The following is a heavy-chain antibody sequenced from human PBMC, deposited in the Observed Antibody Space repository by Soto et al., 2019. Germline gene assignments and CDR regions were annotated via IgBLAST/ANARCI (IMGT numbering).Heavy chain of an antibody. CDR2: IKHRGIT. CDR3: ARLYGSRGPFDY. D-gene: IGHD6-13*01. V-gene: IGHV4-34*01. CDR1: GGSFSGYY. J-gene: IGHJ4*02. Sequence: SETLSLTCAVYGGSFSGYYWSWIRQPPGKGLEWIGEIKHRGITNYNPSLKSRVTISVDTSKNQFSLKLSSVTAADTAVYYCARLYGSRGPFDYWGQGTLVT.